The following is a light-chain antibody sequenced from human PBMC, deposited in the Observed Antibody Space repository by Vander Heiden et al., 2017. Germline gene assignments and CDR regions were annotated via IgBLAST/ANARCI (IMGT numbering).Light chain of an antibody. CDR2: DVS. J-gene: IGLJ2*01. V-gene: IGLV2-14*03. CDR3: TSYTSRTTWV. Sequence: QSALNQPATVSGSPGQSITISCTGTSSDVGGYNYVSWYQQHPGKAPKVMIYDVSNRPSGVSNRFSGSKSGNTASLTISGLQAEDEADYYCTSYTSRTTWVFGGGTKLTVL. CDR1: SSDVGGYNY.